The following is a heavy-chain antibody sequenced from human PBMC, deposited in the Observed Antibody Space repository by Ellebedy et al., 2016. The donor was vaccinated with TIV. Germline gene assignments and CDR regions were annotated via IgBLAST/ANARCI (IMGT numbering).Heavy chain of an antibody. CDR3: ARGSVYCSSTTCYPFDC. J-gene: IGHJ4*02. CDR2: INHRGTT. D-gene: IGHD2-2*01. Sequence: LRLSXGIYGRSLSGHYWSWIRQLPGKGLEWIGEINHRGTTNYNPSLKSRVTMSVDTSKTQFSLNLTSVTAADTAVYFCARGSVYCSSTTCYPFDCWGQGTLVTVSS. V-gene: IGHV4-34*01. CDR1: GRSLSGHY.